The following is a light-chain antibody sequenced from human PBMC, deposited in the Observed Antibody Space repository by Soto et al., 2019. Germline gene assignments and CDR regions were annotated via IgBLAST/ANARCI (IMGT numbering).Light chain of an antibody. CDR1: SSDVGRFNY. CDR2: DVN. Sequence: QSAMTQPRSVSGSPGQSVTVSSTGTSSDVGRFNYVTWYQQHPGKAPKLIISDVNKRPSGVSDRFSGSKSGNTASLTISGLQAEDEADYYCCSFAGRIFGFGTGTKLTVL. J-gene: IGLJ1*01. CDR3: CSFAGRIFG. V-gene: IGLV2-11*01.